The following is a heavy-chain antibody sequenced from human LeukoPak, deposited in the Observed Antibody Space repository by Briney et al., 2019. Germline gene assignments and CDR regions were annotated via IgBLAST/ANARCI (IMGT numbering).Heavy chain of an antibody. CDR3: AREVSVAGWDFDY. D-gene: IGHD6-19*01. CDR1: GGTFSKYG. CDR2: IMPIFGSA. Sequence: SVKVSCKASGGTFSKYGINWVRQAPGQGLEWMGGIMPIFGSANYAERFQGRASITTDGSTSTAYMELNSLRSEDTAVYYCAREVSVAGWDFDYWGQGTLVTVSS. V-gene: IGHV1-69*05. J-gene: IGHJ4*02.